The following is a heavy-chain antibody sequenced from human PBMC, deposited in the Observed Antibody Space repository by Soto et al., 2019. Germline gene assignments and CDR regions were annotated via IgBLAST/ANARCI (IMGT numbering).Heavy chain of an antibody. Sequence: QVQLVQSGAEVKKPGSSVKVSCKASGGTFSSYAISWVRQAPGQGLEWMGGIIPIFGTANYAQKSQGRATITEDKSTSTDYRALSSLRSEDRAVYYCARDGGSYNWKHADYDYGMDVWGQGTTVTVSS. CDR1: GGTFSSYA. D-gene: IGHD1-20*01. CDR3: ARDGGSYNWKHADYDYGMDV. V-gene: IGHV1-69*06. J-gene: IGHJ6*02. CDR2: IIPIFGTA.